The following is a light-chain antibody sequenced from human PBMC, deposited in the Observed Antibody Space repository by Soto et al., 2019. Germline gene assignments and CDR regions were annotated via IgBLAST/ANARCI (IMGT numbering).Light chain of an antibody. CDR1: QSISGY. CDR2: AAS. Sequence: DIQMTQSPSSLSASVGDRVTITCRASQSISGYLNWYQQKPGKAPKLLIYAASSLQSGVPSRFSGSGSGTDFTLTISSLQPEDFATYYCQQGRTFGQGTKVEIK. V-gene: IGKV1-39*01. J-gene: IGKJ1*01. CDR3: QQGRT.